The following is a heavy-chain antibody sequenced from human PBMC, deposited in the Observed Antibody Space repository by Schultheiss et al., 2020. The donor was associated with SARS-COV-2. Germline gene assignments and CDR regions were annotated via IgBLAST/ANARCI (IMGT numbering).Heavy chain of an antibody. CDR3: ARECVAARNWFNP. Sequence: SETLSLTCTVSGGSISSYYWSWIRQPPGKGLAWIGYIYYSGSTYYNSSLKSRVTISVDTSANQFSLKLSSVTAADTAVYYCARECVAARNWFNPWGQGTRVTVA. J-gene: IGHJ5*02. CDR1: GGSISSYY. D-gene: IGHD6-6*01. CDR2: IYYSGST. V-gene: IGHV4-59*01.